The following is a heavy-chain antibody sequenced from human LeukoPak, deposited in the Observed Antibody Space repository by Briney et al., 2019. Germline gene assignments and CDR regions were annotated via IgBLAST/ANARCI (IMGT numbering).Heavy chain of an antibody. J-gene: IGHJ5*02. CDR3: ARGTTVYWFDP. Sequence: SGPTLVNPSQTLSLTCTVSGSSISSGGYYWSWIRQHPGKGLEWIGYIYYSGSTYYNPSLKSRVTISVDTSKNQFSLNLSSVTAADTAVYYCARGTTVYWFDPWGQGTLVTVSS. CDR1: GSSISSGGYY. D-gene: IGHD4-17*01. V-gene: IGHV4-31*03. CDR2: IYYSGST.